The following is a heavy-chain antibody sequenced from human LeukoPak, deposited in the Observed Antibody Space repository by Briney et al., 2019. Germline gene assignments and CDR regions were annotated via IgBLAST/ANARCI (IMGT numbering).Heavy chain of an antibody. CDR1: GGSISSYY. D-gene: IGHD6-13*01. V-gene: IGHV4-59*08. CDR3: ARLPYSSSWYVDY. Sequence: PSETLSLTCTVSGGSISSYYWSWIRHPPGKGLEWIGYIYYSGSTNYNPSLKSRVTISVDTSKNQFSLKLSSVTAADTAVYYCARLPYSSSWYVDYWGQGTLVTVSS. CDR2: IYYSGST. J-gene: IGHJ4*02.